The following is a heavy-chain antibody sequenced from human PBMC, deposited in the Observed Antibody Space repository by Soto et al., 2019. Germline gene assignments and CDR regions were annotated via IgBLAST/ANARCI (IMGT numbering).Heavy chain of an antibody. D-gene: IGHD2-2*03. J-gene: IGHJ4*02. V-gene: IGHV3-23*01. CDR3: AKDGNNGYAFDH. Sequence: GGSLRLSCAASGFTFSTYAISWVRQAPGTGLEWVSGVTNLGGTINYADSVKGRFTISRDNSKNTLYLQMSSLRAEDMAVYYCAKDGNNGYAFDHWGQGTLVTVSS. CDR2: VTNLGGTI. CDR1: GFTFSTYA.